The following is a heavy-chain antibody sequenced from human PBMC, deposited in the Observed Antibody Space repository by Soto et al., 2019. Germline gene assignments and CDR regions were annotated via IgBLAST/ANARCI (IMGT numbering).Heavy chain of an antibody. CDR2: INPSGGST. CDR1: GYTFTSYY. V-gene: IGHV1-46*01. D-gene: IGHD2-21*01. Sequence: ASVKVSCKASGYTFTSYYMHWVRQAPGQGLEWMGIINPSGGSTSYAQKFQGRVTMTRDTSTSTVYMELSSLRSEDTAVYYCARVPPPIPDSYYYYGMGVWGQGTTVSVSS. J-gene: IGHJ6*02. CDR3: ARVPPPIPDSYYYYGMGV.